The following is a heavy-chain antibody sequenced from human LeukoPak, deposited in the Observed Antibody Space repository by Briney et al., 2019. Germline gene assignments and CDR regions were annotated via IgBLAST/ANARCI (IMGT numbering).Heavy chain of an antibody. V-gene: IGHV7-4-1*02. J-gene: IGHJ4*02. CDR3: AREGPVGGYYVSSGSFDY. Sequence: ASVKVSCKASGYTFTSYAMNWVRQAPGQGLEWMGWINTNTGDPTYAQGFTGRFVFSLDTSVSTAYLQISSLKAEDTAVYYCAREGPVGGYYVSSGSFDYWGQGTLVTVSS. CDR1: GYTFTSYA. D-gene: IGHD3-22*01. CDR2: INTNTGDP.